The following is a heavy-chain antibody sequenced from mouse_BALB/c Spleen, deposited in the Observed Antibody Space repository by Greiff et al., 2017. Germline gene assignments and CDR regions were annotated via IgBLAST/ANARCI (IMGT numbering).Heavy chain of an antibody. J-gene: IGHJ3*01. CDR2: IDPETGGT. V-gene: IGHV1-15*01. D-gene: IGHD4-1*01. Sequence: VQLQQSGAELVRPGASVTLSCKASGYTFTDYEMHWVKQTPVHGLEWIGAIDPETGGTAYNQKFKGKATLTADKSSSTAYMELRSLTSEDSAVYYCTANWRFAYWGQGTLVTVSA. CDR3: TANWRFAY. CDR1: GYTFTDYE.